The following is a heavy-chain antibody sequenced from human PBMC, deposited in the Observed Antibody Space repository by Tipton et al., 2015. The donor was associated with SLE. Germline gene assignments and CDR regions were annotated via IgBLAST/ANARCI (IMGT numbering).Heavy chain of an antibody. J-gene: IGHJ6*03. V-gene: IGHV4-34*01. D-gene: IGHD2-2*01. Sequence: TLSLTCAVYGGSFSGYYWSWIRQPPGKGLEWIGEINHSGSTNYNPSLKSRVTISVDASKNQFSLNLSSVTAADTAVYYCARDSRYQLTYYYMDVWGKGTTVTVSS. CDR3: ARDSRYQLTYYYMDV. CDR2: INHSGST. CDR1: GGSFSGYY.